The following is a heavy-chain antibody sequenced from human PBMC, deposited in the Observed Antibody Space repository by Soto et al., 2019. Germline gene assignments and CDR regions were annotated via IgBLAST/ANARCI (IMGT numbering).Heavy chain of an antibody. CDR1: GGSISSSSYY. J-gene: IGHJ6*02. CDR2: IYYSGST. Sequence: SETLSLTCTVSGGSISSSSYYWGWIRQPPGKGLEWIGSIYYSGSTYYNPSLKSRVTISVDTSKNQFSLKLSSVTAADTAVYYCARHSSPYYDFWSGSVYGMDVWGQGTTVTVSS. V-gene: IGHV4-39*01. CDR3: ARHSSPYYDFWSGSVYGMDV. D-gene: IGHD3-3*01.